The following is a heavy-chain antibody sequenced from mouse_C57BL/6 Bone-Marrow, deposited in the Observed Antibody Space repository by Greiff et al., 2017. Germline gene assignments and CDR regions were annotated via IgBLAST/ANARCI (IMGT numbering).Heavy chain of an antibody. CDR3: ARLPLYYDYDGYSMDY. CDR2: ISNGGGST. J-gene: IGHJ4*01. Sequence: EVQRVESGGGLVQPGGSLKLSCAASGFTFSDYYMYWVRQTPEKRLEWVAYISNGGGSTYYPDTVKGRFTISRDNAKNTLYLQRSRLKSEDTAMYYCARLPLYYDYDGYSMDYWGQGTSVTVSS. D-gene: IGHD2-4*01. V-gene: IGHV5-12*01. CDR1: GFTFSDYY.